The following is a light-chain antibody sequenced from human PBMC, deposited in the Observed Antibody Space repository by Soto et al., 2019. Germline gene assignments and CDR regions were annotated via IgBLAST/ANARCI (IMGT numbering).Light chain of an antibody. V-gene: IGKV3-11*01. Sequence: EIVLTQSPATLSLSPGERATLSCRASQSVSSSYLAWYQQKPGQAPRLLIYDASNRATGIPARFSGSGSGTDFTLTISSLEPEDFAVYYCQQRSNWPPFGQGTRLEI. J-gene: IGKJ5*01. CDR3: QQRSNWPP. CDR2: DAS. CDR1: QSVSSSY.